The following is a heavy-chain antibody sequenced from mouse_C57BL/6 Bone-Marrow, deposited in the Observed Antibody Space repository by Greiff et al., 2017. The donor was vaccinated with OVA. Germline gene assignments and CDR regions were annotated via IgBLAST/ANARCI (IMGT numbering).Heavy chain of an antibody. J-gene: IGHJ1*03. CDR1: GFSLTSYA. CDR3: ARDGVTTVGDHWYFDV. D-gene: IGHD1-1*01. Sequence: VQGVESGPGLVAPSQSLSITCTVSGFSLTSYAISWVRQPPGKGLEWLGVIWTGGGTNYNSALKSRLSISKDNSKSQVFLKMNSLQTDDTARYYCARDGVTTVGDHWYFDVWGTGTTVTVSS. V-gene: IGHV2-9-1*01. CDR2: IWTGGGT.